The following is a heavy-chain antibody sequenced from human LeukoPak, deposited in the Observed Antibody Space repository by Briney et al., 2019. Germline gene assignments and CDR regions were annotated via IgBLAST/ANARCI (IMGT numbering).Heavy chain of an antibody. V-gene: IGHV3-33*01. CDR3: ARKLWHRNDC. CDR1: GFTFSSHG. CDR2: IWYDGSNK. D-gene: IGHD3-16*01. Sequence: GGSLRLSCAASGFTFSSHGMHWVRQAPGKGLEWVAVIWYDGSNKYDADSVKGRFTVSRDNFKNTLYLQMNSLRAEDTALYYCARKLWHRNDCWGQGTLVTVSS. J-gene: IGHJ4*02.